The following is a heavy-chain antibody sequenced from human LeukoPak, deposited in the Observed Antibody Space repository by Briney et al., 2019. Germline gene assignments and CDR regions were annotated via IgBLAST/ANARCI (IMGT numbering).Heavy chain of an antibody. D-gene: IGHD3-10*01. Sequence: KPSETLSLTCAVYGGSFSGYYWSWIRQPPGKGLEWIGEINHSGSTNYNPSLKSRVTISVDTSKNQFSLKLSSVTAADTAVYYCARVQRFFYGSGSGNYYYYGMDVWGQGTTVTVSS. CDR2: INHSGST. CDR3: ARVQRFFYGSGSGNYYYYGMDV. CDR1: GGSFSGYY. V-gene: IGHV4-34*01. J-gene: IGHJ6*02.